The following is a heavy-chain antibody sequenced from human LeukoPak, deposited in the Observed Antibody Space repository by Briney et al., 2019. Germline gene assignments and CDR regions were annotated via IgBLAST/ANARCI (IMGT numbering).Heavy chain of an antibody. CDR1: GFTLSSYA. V-gene: IGHV3-30-3*01. CDR2: ISYDGSNK. CDR3: ATDIMDRGIPTLRFDP. J-gene: IGHJ5*02. D-gene: IGHD3-10*01. Sequence: PGRSLRLSCAASGFTLSSYAMHWVRQPPGKGLEWVAVISYDGSNKYYVDSVKGRITISRDNSKNTLYLQMNSLRPEDTAVYFCATDIMDRGIPTLRFDPWGQGTLVTVSS.